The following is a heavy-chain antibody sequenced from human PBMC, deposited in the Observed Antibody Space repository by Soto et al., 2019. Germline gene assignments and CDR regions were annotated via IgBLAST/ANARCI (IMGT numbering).Heavy chain of an antibody. V-gene: IGHV3-30*18. J-gene: IGHJ4*02. D-gene: IGHD1-1*01. CDR3: AKQVDLGGLDDY. CDR2: ISHDGNSK. CDR1: GFTFSDHG. Sequence: QVQLVESGGGVVQPGTSLRLSCATSGFTFSDHGMNWVRQAPGKGLEWVAVISHDGNSKYYGDSVKGRFTVSRDNSNNMAYLQMNSLRLEDTAMYYFAKQVDLGGLDDYWGQGTLVTVSS.